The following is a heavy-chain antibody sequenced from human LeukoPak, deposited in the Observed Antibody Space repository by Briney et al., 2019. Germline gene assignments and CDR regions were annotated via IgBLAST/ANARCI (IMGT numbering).Heavy chain of an antibody. Sequence: GGSLRLSCAASGFTFSSYAMSWVRQAPGKGLEWVSSISGSGGSTYYADSVKGRFTISRDNAKNTLYLQMNSLRAEDTAVYYCAKNWVASSWFNWFDPWGQGTLVTVSS. D-gene: IGHD6-13*01. CDR1: GFTFSSYA. J-gene: IGHJ5*02. CDR3: AKNWVASSWFNWFDP. V-gene: IGHV3-23*01. CDR2: ISGSGGST.